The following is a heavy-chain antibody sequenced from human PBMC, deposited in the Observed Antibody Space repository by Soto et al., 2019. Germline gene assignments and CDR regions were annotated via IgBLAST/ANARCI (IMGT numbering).Heavy chain of an antibody. J-gene: IGHJ4*02. CDR3: ARDRQPDGIWTFDY. Sequence: EVQLSESGGGMVQPGGSLRLSCSASGFSMNDYTMGWVRLAPGKGLQWVATIFSGGVTTRYVDSVTGRFSLSRDNSQNMMSLQMNSLRVEDTALYYCARDRQPDGIWTFDYWGRGTLVTVSS. CDR2: IFSGGVTT. CDR1: GFSMNDYT. V-gene: IGHV3-23*01. D-gene: IGHD1-1*01.